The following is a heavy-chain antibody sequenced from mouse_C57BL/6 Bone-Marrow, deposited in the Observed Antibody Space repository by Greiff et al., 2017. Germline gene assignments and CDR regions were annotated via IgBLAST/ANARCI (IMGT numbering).Heavy chain of an antibody. CDR3: ARRGALYDYDWFAY. J-gene: IGHJ3*01. V-gene: IGHV1-55*01. Sequence: VQLQQPGAELVKPGASVKMSCKASGYTFTSYWITWVKQRPGQGLEWIGDIYPGSGSTNYNEKFKSKATLTVDTSSSTAYMQLSSLTSEDSAVYYCARRGALYDYDWFAYWGQGTLVTVSA. D-gene: IGHD2-4*01. CDR2: IYPGSGST. CDR1: GYTFTSYW.